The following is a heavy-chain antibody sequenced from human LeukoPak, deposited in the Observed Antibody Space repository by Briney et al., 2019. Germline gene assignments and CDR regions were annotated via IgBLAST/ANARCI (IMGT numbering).Heavy chain of an antibody. CDR3: ARDFEDIKFDY. D-gene: IGHD2-15*01. CDR2: IKQDGTEK. CDR1: GFSFDTYW. V-gene: IGHV3-7*03. J-gene: IGHJ4*02. Sequence: AGGSLRLSCAVSGFSFDTYWMTRVRQAPGKGLEWVANIKQDGTEKYYVDSVKGRFTISRDNAENSLYLQMDSLRAEDTAVYYCARDFEDIKFDYWGQGTLVTVSS.